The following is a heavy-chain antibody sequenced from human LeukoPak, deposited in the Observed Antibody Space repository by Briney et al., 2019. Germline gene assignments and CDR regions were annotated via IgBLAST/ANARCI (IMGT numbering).Heavy chain of an antibody. CDR1: GYTFTSNY. CDR3: AREQEGFYY. CDR2: IYPRDGST. V-gene: IGHV1-46*01. Sequence: ASVKVSCKASGYTFTSNYIHWVRQAPGQGLEWMGMIYPRDGSTSYAQKFQGRVTVTRDTSTSTVHMELSGLRSEDTAVYYCAREQEGFYYWGQGTLVTVSS. J-gene: IGHJ4*02.